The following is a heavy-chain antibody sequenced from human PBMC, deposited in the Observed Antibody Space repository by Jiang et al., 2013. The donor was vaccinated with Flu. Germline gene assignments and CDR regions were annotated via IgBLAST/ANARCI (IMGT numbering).Heavy chain of an antibody. V-gene: IGHV7-4-1*02. CDR3: ARGTYGGNSNWFDP. CDR1: GYTFTSYA. D-gene: IGHD4-23*01. Sequence: QSGSELKKPGASVKVSCKASGYTFTSYAMNWVRQAPGQGLEWMGWINTNTGNPTYAQGFAGRFVFSSDTSVSTAYLQISSLKAEDTAVYYCARGTYGGNSNWFDPWGQGTLVTVSS. J-gene: IGHJ5*02. CDR2: INTNTGNP.